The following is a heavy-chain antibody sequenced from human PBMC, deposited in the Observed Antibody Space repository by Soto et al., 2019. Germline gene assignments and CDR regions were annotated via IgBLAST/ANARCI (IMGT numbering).Heavy chain of an antibody. V-gene: IGHV3-33*01. CDR1: GFTFSSYG. J-gene: IGHJ3*02. Sequence: QVQLVESGGGVVQPGRSLRLSCAASGFTFSSYGMHWVRQAPGKGLEWVAVIWYDGSNKYYADSVKGRFTISRDNSKNTLYLQMNSLRAEDTAVYYCAREEHDFWSGYYTGDGDAFDIWGQRTMVTVSS. D-gene: IGHD3-3*01. CDR2: IWYDGSNK. CDR3: AREEHDFWSGYYTGDGDAFDI.